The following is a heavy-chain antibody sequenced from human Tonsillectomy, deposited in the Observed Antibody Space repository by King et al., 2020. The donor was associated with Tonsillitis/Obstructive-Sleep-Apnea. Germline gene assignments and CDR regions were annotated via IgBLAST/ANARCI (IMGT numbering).Heavy chain of an antibody. CDR2: INHSGST. Sequence: VQLQQWGAGLLKPSETLSLTCAVYGGSFSGYYWSWIRQPPGKGLEWIGEINHSGSTNYNPSLKSRVTISVDTSKNQFSLKLSSVTAADTAVYYCARGYYEFWSGYYTGSYWYFDLWGRGTLVTVSS. D-gene: IGHD3-3*01. V-gene: IGHV4-34*01. CDR1: GGSFSGYY. CDR3: ARGYYEFWSGYYTGSYWYFDL. J-gene: IGHJ2*01.